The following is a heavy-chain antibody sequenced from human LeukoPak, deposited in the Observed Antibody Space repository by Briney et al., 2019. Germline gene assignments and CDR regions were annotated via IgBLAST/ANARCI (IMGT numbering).Heavy chain of an antibody. D-gene: IGHD3-16*01. V-gene: IGHV4-59*01. CDR1: GDPIRSSY. Sequence: PSQTLSLTCTVSGDPIRSSYWSWIRQPPGKGLECIGYIYYTGTTTYKPSLESRLTISVDTSKHQFSLNLSSVTAADTAVYYCARRGGLNRGYWYFDLWGRGTLVTVPS. CDR3: ARRGGLNRGYWYFDL. CDR2: IYYTGTT. J-gene: IGHJ2*01.